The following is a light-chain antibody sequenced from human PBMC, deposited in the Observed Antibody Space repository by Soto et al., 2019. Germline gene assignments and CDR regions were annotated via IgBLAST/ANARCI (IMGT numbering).Light chain of an antibody. Sequence: DIQMTQSPSTLSASIGDRVTITCRASQSIGTWLAWYQQRPGKAPKVLIYDASSLERGVPSRFSGSRSGTEFSLTISSLQPDDFATYYCQQYKSYSRTFGQGTKV. CDR2: DAS. J-gene: IGKJ1*01. V-gene: IGKV1-5*01. CDR1: QSIGTW. CDR3: QQYKSYSRT.